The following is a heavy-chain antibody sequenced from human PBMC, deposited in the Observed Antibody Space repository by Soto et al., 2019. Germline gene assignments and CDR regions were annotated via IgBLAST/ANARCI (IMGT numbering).Heavy chain of an antibody. V-gene: IGHV3-9*01. CDR3: AKGVDGSSWYGADS. Sequence: EVQLVESGGGLVQPGRSLRLSCTASGFTLDDYAMHWVRQPPGKGLEWVSGVSWKSTTIVYADSVKGRFTISRDSAKNSLYIQMNSLRAEDTALYYCAKGVDGSSWYGADSWGQGTLVTVSS. CDR1: GFTLDDYA. J-gene: IGHJ4*02. CDR2: VSWKSTTI. D-gene: IGHD6-13*01.